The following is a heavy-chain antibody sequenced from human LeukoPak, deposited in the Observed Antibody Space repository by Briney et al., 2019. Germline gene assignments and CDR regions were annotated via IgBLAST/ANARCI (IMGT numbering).Heavy chain of an antibody. CDR1: GGSFSGYY. J-gene: IGHJ5*02. Sequence: PSETLSLTCAVYGGSFSGYYWSWIRQPPGKGLEWIGEINHSGSTNYNPSLKSRVTISVDTSKNQFSLKLSSVTAADTAVYYCARVDYYGSGSLGGDWFDPWGQGTLVTVSS. D-gene: IGHD3-10*01. V-gene: IGHV4-34*01. CDR2: INHSGST. CDR3: ARVDYYGSGSLGGDWFDP.